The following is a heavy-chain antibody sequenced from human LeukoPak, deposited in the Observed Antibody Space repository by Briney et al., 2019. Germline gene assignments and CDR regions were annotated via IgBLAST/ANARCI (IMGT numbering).Heavy chain of an antibody. CDR3: ARQYCSSTNCYYFDY. Sequence: PSETLSLTCTLSGGSISSRYWSWIRQPPGKGLEWIGSIYYSGSTNYNPSLKSRVTISVDTSKNQFSLRLNSVTAADTAVYYCARQYCSSTNCYYFDYWGQGTLVTVSS. D-gene: IGHD2-2*01. CDR2: IYYSGST. J-gene: IGHJ4*02. V-gene: IGHV4-59*11. CDR1: GGSISSRY.